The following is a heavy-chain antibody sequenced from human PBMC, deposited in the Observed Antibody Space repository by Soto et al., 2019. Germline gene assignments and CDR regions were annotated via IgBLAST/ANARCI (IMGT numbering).Heavy chain of an antibody. D-gene: IGHD3-22*01. CDR3: AKDQDRRRITMIVVVIRPPPFDY. CDR2: ISYDGSNK. V-gene: IGHV3-30*18. CDR1: GFTFSSYG. J-gene: IGHJ4*02. Sequence: LRLSCAASGFTFSSYGMHWVRQAPGKGLEWVAVISYDGSNKYYADSVKGRFTISRDNSKNTLYLQMNSLRAEDTAVYYCAKDQDRRRITMIVVVIRPPPFDYWGQGTLVTVSS.